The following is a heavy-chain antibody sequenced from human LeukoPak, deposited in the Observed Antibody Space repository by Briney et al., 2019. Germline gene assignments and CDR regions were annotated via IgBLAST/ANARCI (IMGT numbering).Heavy chain of an antibody. CDR3: ARHDYGGNHVDY. Sequence: SETLSLTCTVSGGSISSSSYYWGWIRQPPGMGLEWIGSIYYSVSTYYNPSLKSRVTISVDTSKDQFSLKLSSVTAADTAVYYCARHDYGGNHVDYWGQGTLVTVSS. CDR2: IYYSVST. V-gene: IGHV4-39*01. J-gene: IGHJ4*02. D-gene: IGHD4-23*01. CDR1: GGSISSSSYY.